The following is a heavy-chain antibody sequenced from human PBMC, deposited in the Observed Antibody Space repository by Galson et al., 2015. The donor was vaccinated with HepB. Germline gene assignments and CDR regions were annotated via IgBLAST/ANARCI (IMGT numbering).Heavy chain of an antibody. V-gene: IGHV3-23*01. CDR3: AKDELLLWFPGPSDAFDI. D-gene: IGHD3-10*01. J-gene: IGHJ3*02. Sequence: SLRLSCAASGFTFSSYAMSWVRQAPGKGLEWVSAISGSGGSTYYADSVKGRFTISRDNSKNTLYLQMNSLRAEDTAVYYCAKDELLLWFPGPSDAFDIWGQGTMVTVSS. CDR1: GFTFSSYA. CDR2: ISGSGGST.